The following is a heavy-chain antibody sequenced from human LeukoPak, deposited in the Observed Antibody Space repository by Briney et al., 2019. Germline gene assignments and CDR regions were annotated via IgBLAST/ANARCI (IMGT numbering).Heavy chain of an antibody. V-gene: IGHV3-23*01. CDR1: GFTFSSYA. J-gene: IGHJ4*02. CDR2: ISGSGGST. D-gene: IGHD6-6*01. Sequence: GGSLRLSCAASGFTFSSYAMSWVRQAPGKGLEWVSAISGSGGSTYYADSVKGRFTISRDNSKNTLYLQMNSLRAEDTAVYYCAKPPPSIAARPDYFDYWGQGTLVTVSS. CDR3: AKPPPSIAARPDYFDY.